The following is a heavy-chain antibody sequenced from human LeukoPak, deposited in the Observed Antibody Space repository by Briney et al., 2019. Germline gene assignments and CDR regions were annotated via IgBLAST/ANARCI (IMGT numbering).Heavy chain of an antibody. CDR1: GFTFSSSW. CDR2: IKSDGSGT. D-gene: IGHD3-22*01. Sequence: GSLRLSCAASGFTFSSSWMHWVRQGPEKGLVWVSRIKSDGSGTSFADSVKGRFTISRDNVENTVYLQMNSLRAEDTAVYYCYVWLENQRMDVWGQGTTVTVSS. J-gene: IGHJ6*02. V-gene: IGHV3-74*01. CDR3: YVWLENQRMDV.